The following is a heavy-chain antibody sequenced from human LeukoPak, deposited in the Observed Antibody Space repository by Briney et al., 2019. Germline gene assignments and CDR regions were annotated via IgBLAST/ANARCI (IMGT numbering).Heavy chain of an antibody. D-gene: IGHD3-10*01. CDR1: EGTFSSYA. CDR2: IIPIFGTA. CDR3: ARDRVMVRGATNWFDP. Sequence: ASVKVSCKASEGTFSSYAISWVRQAPGQGLEWMGGIIPIFGTANYAQKFQGRVTITADESTRTAYMELSSLRSEDTAVYYCARDRVMVRGATNWFDPWGQGTLVTVSS. J-gene: IGHJ5*02. V-gene: IGHV1-69*13.